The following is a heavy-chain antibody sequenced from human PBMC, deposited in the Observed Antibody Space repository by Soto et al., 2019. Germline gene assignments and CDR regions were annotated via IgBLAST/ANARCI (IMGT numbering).Heavy chain of an antibody. Sequence: VQLVESGGGVVQPGRSLRLSCAASGFTFSSYAMHWVRQAPGKGLEWVAVISYDGSNKYYADSVKGRFTISRDNSKNTLYLQMNSLRAEDTAVYYCARVCGGDCYYGMDVWGQGTTVTVSS. D-gene: IGHD2-21*01. CDR3: ARVCGGDCYYGMDV. CDR1: GFTFSSYA. CDR2: ISYDGSNK. J-gene: IGHJ6*02. V-gene: IGHV3-30-3*01.